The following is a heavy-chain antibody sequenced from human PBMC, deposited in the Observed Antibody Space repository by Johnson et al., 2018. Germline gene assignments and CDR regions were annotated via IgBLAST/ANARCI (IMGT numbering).Heavy chain of an antibody. V-gene: IGHV3-74*02. CDR1: GFTFRNYW. D-gene: IGHD1-1*01. J-gene: IGHJ3*02. CDR3: ARKANMEGVRGACALDI. CDR2: VNNDGRNT. Sequence: VQLVESGGGVVQPGRSLRLSCAASGFTFRNYWMHWVRQVPGKGLVWVSRVNNDGRNTAYADSVKGRFTSSRDNARNTLYLQMNTLRAEDTAVYYCARKANMEGVRGACALDIWGQGTMVPVSS.